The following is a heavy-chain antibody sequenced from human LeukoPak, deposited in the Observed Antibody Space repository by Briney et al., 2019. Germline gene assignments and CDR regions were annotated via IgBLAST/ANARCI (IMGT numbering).Heavy chain of an antibody. V-gene: IGHV4-39*01. CDR2: IYYSGST. CDR1: GGSISSSSYY. CDR3: QTEIAARWEGFFDY. J-gene: IGHJ4*02. Sequence: SETLSLTCTVSGGSISSSSYYWGWIRQPPGKRLEWIGSIYYSGSTYYNPSLKSRVTISVDTSKNQFSLKLSSVTAADTAVYYCQTEIAARWEGFFDYWGQGTLVTVSS. D-gene: IGHD6-6*01.